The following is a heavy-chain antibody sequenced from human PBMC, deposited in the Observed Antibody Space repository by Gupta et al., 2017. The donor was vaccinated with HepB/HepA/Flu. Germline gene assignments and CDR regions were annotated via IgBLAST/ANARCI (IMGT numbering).Heavy chain of an antibody. CDR1: GFTLSAYW. Sequence: EVQLVESGGALVQSGGSLRLSCAASGFTLSAYWMSWVRQAPGKGLEGVANIKGDESERYYVDSVKGRFTISRDNAKNSLYLQMNSLRDEDTAVYYCARDDAAVPGFYWGQGTLVTVSS. CDR3: ARDDAAVPGFY. J-gene: IGHJ4*02. V-gene: IGHV3-7*01. D-gene: IGHD6-19*01. CDR2: IKGDESER.